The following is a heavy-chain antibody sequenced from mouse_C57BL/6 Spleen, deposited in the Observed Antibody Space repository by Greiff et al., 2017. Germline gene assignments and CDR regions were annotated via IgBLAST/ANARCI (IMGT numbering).Heavy chain of an antibody. CDR2: INPNNGGT. Sequence: EVQLQQSGPELVKPGASVKISCKASGYTFTDYYMNWVKQSHGKSLEWIGDINPNNGGTSYNQKFKGKATLTVYKSSSTAYMELRSLTSEDSAVYYCARSHFGTTVFDYWGQGTTLTVSS. V-gene: IGHV1-26*01. J-gene: IGHJ2*01. CDR3: ARSHFGTTVFDY. D-gene: IGHD1-1*01. CDR1: GYTFTDYY.